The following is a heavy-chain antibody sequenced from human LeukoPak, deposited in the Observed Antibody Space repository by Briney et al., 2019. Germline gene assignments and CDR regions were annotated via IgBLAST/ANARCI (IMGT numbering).Heavy chain of an antibody. D-gene: IGHD1-7*01. J-gene: IGHJ3*02. CDR1: GFTFSNYG. CDR2: ISSDGSST. V-gene: IGHV3-74*01. Sequence: PGGSLRLSCAASGFTFSNYGMSWVRQAPGKGLEWVSRISSDGSSTSYADSVKGRFTISRDNAKNTLYLQMNSLRAEDTAAYYCARDLELDAFDIWGQGTMVTVSS. CDR3: ARDLELDAFDI.